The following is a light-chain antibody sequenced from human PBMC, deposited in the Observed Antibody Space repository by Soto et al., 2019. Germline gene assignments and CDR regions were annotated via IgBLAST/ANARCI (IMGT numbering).Light chain of an antibody. CDR1: TRDVGGFNY. V-gene: IGLV2-14*01. J-gene: IGLJ1*01. CDR3: SSYTSSSTLV. CDR2: EVS. Sequence: QSALTQTASVSGSPGQSITISCTGTTRDVGGFNYVSWYQHHPGKAPKLMIYEVSNRPSGVSNRFSGSKSGNTASLTISGLQAEDEADYYCSSYTSSSTLVFGTGTKLTVL.